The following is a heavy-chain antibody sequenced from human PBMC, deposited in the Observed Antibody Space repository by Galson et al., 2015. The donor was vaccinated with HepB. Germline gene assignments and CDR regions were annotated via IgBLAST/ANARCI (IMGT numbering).Heavy chain of an antibody. Sequence: SVKVSCKASGYTFTAYYIHWVRQAPGQGLEWMGRISPNSGDTIYAQKFQGRVTMTRDTSISTAYMELTRLTFDDTAMYYCARLGDHDNPWGTYRSPDFWGQGTLVTASS. CDR1: GYTFTAYY. D-gene: IGHD3-16*02. V-gene: IGHV1-2*06. CDR3: ARLGDHDNPWGTYRSPDF. CDR2: ISPNSGDT. J-gene: IGHJ4*02.